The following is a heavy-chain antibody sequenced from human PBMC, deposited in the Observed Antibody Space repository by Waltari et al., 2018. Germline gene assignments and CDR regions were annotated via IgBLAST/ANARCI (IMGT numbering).Heavy chain of an antibody. CDR1: GGSFSGYY. V-gene: IGHV4-34*01. CDR2: INHSGST. Sequence: QVQLQQWGAGLLKPSETLSLTCAVSGGSFSGYYWSWIHQPPGKGLEWIGEINHSGSTNYNPSLKSRVTISVDTSKNQFSLKLSSVTAADTAVYYCARGTVTIDYWGQGTLVTVSS. J-gene: IGHJ4*02. D-gene: IGHD1-7*01. CDR3: ARGTVTIDY.